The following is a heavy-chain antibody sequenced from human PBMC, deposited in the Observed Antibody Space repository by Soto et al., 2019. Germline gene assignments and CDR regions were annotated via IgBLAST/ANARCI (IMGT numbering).Heavy chain of an antibody. V-gene: IGHV3-23*01. D-gene: IGHD6-13*01. J-gene: IGHJ4*02. CDR2: ISGSGGST. Sequence: GGSLRLSCAASGFTFSSYAMSWVRQAPGKGLEWVSAISGSGGSTYYADYVKGRFTISRDNSKNTLYLQMNSLRAEDTAVYYCARSGRRSSSWYYFDYWGQGTLVTVSS. CDR3: ARSGRRSSSWYYFDY. CDR1: GFTFSSYA.